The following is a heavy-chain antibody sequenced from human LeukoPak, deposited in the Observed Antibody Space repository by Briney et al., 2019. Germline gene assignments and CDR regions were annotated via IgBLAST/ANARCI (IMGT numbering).Heavy chain of an antibody. J-gene: IGHJ4*02. CDR2: IWFDGSNK. CDR3: ARDIATAGHLAFDY. CDR1: AFTFSIYG. D-gene: IGHD6-13*01. V-gene: IGHV3-33*01. Sequence: GGSLRLSCAASAFTFSIYGMHWVRQAPGKGLEWLAVIWFDGSNKYYADSVKGRFTISRDNSKNTLYLQMNSLRAEDTAVYYCARDIATAGHLAFDYWGQGTLVTVSS.